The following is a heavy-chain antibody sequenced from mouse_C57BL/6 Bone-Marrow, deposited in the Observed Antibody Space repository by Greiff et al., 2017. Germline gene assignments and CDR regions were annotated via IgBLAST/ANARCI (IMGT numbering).Heavy chain of an antibody. V-gene: IGHV5-6*01. CDR3: ARRGFYWFAF. CDR2: ISSGGSYT. Sequence: EVHLVESGGDLVKPGGSLKLSCAASGFTFSSYGMSWVRQTPDKRLEWVGTISSGGSYTDYPDSVKGRVTISRDNAKNTLYLQMSSLKSEDTAMYYCARRGFYWFAFWDQGNLITVTA. CDR1: GFTFSSYG. J-gene: IGHJ3*01.